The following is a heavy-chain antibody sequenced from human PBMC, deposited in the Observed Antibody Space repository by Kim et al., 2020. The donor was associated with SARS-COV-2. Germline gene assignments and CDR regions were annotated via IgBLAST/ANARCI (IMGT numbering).Heavy chain of an antibody. Sequence: GGSLRLSCAASGFTFSSYCMPWVRQAPGKGLEWVAVISYDGSNKYYADSVKGRFTISRDNSKNTLYLQMNSLRAEDTAVYYCAKGERREWLLRLEYFQHWGQGTLVTVSS. CDR2: ISYDGSNK. V-gene: IGHV3-30*18. CDR3: AKGERREWLLRLEYFQH. D-gene: IGHD3-3*01. CDR1: GFTFSSYC. J-gene: IGHJ1*01.